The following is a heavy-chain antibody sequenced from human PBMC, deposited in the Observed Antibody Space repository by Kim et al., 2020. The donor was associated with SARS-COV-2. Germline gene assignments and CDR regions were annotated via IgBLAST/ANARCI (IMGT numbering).Heavy chain of an antibody. CDR3: ARSAHFWSGHYLDL. J-gene: IGHJ5*02. V-gene: IGHV1-2*02. Sequence: ASVKVSCKASGYTFTDYYIHWVRQAPGQGLEWMGWINPYSGDTNYAQKFQGRVTMTRDTSISTPYVELTSLRSDDTAVYYCARSAHFWSGHYLDLWGQGTVITV. CDR2: INPYSGDT. D-gene: IGHD3-3*01. CDR1: GYTFTDYY.